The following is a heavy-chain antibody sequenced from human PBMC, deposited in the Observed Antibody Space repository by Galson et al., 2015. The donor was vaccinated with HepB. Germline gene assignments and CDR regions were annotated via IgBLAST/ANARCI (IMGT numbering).Heavy chain of an antibody. CDR3: ARTRHLIRELLDHYYYYGMDV. V-gene: IGHV1-69*01. CDR2: IIPIFGTA. CDR1: GGTFSSYA. D-gene: IGHD1-26*01. J-gene: IGHJ6*02. Sequence: QSGAEVKKPGESLKVSCKASGGTFSSYAISWVRQAPGQGLEWMGGIIPIFGTANYAQKFQGRVTITADESTSTAYMELSSLRSEDTAVYYCARTRHLIRELLDHYYYYGMDVWGQGTTVTVSS.